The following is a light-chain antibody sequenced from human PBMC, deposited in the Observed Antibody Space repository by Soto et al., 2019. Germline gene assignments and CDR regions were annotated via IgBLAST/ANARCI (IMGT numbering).Light chain of an antibody. CDR2: GAS. Sequence: EIVLTQSPGTLSLSPGERATLSCRASQSVSSSYLAWYQQKPGQAPRLLIYGASRRATGIPDRFSGSGSGTGFTLTSSRLEPEDFAVYYCQQYGSSPCTFGQGTRLEIK. J-gene: IGKJ5*01. CDR1: QSVSSSY. CDR3: QQYGSSPCT. V-gene: IGKV3-20*01.